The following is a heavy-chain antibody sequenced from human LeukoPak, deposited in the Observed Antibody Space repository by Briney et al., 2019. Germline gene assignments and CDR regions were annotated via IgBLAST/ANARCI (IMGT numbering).Heavy chain of an antibody. J-gene: IGHJ2*01. D-gene: IGHD4-17*01. CDR3: ATDYGDYGYFDL. CDR1: GFAFSSYV. V-gene: IGHV3-23*01. Sequence: GGSLRLSCAASGFAFSSYVMSWVRQAPGKGLEWVSTISSSGGSTYYADSVKGRFTISRDNSKNTLYLQMNSLRAEDTAIHYCATDYGDYGYFDLWGRGTLVTVSS. CDR2: ISSSGGST.